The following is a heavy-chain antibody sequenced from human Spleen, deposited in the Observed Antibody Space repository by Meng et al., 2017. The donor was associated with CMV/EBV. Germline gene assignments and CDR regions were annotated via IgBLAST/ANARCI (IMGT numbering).Heavy chain of an antibody. D-gene: IGHD1-26*01. CDR2: IYSGGST. CDR3: ARDRARKGLGFIVGASNDFDY. V-gene: IGHV3-53*01. J-gene: IGHJ4*02. Sequence: GESLKISCAASGFTVSSNYMSWVRQAPGKGLEWVSVIYSGGSTYYADSVKGRFTVSRDNAKNSLYLQMNSLRAEDTAVYYCARDRARKGLGFIVGASNDFDYWGQGTLVTVSS. CDR1: GFTVSSNY.